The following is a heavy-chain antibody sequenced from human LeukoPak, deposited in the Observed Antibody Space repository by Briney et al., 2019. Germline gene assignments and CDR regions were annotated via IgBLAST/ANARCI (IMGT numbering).Heavy chain of an antibody. CDR1: GFIFSTYW. CDR2: INSVGSST. D-gene: IGHD3-16*01. CDR3: ARVRDYDYVWGRREDAFDI. V-gene: IGHV3-74*01. J-gene: IGHJ3*02. Sequence: GGSLRLSCTASGFIFSTYWMPWVRQAPGKGLVWVSRINSVGSSTNYADSVKGRFTISRDNAKNMLYLQMNSLRAEDTAVYYCARVRDYDYVWGRREDAFDIWGQGTMVTVSS.